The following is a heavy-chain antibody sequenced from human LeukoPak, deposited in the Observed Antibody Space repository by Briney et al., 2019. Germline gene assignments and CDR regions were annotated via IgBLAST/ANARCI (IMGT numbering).Heavy chain of an antibody. Sequence: GGSLRLSSAASGFTFSSYAMSWVRQAPGKGLEWVSAISGSGGSTYYADSVKGRFTISRDNSKNTLYLQMNSLRAEDTAVYYCAKDSYYYDSSGYPHQFDYWGQGTLVTVSS. CDR2: ISGSGGST. V-gene: IGHV3-23*01. CDR1: GFTFSSYA. D-gene: IGHD3-22*01. J-gene: IGHJ4*02. CDR3: AKDSYYYDSSGYPHQFDY.